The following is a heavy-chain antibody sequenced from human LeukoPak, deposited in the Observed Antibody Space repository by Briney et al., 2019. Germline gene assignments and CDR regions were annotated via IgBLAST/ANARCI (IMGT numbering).Heavy chain of an antibody. Sequence: GGSLRLSCAASGFTFSSYAMHWVRQAPGKGLEYVSAISSNGGSTYYANSVKGRFTTSRDNSKNTLYLQMGSLRAEDMAVYYCARERQTDDYGDIYVLGNWFDPWGQGTLVTVSS. J-gene: IGHJ5*02. D-gene: IGHD4-17*01. CDR2: ISSNGGST. CDR1: GFTFSSYA. CDR3: ARERQTDDYGDIYVLGNWFDP. V-gene: IGHV3-64*01.